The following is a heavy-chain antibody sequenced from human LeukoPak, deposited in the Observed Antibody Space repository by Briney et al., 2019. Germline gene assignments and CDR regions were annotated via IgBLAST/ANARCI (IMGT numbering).Heavy chain of an antibody. CDR3: ARTVTIFGVVIISEGDNWFDP. Sequence: GGSLRLSCAASGFTFSDYYMSWIRQAPGKGLEWVSYISSSGSTIYYADSVKGRFTISRDKAKNSLYLQMNSLRAEDTAVYYCARTVTIFGVVIISEGDNWFDPWGQGTLVTVSS. J-gene: IGHJ5*02. D-gene: IGHD3-3*01. CDR1: GFTFSDYY. CDR2: ISSSGSTI. V-gene: IGHV3-11*01.